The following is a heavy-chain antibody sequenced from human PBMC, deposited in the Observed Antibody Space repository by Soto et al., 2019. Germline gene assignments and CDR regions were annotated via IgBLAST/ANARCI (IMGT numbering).Heavy chain of an antibody. Sequence: SETLSLTCAVYGGSFSGYYWSWIRQPPRKGLEWIGEINHSGSTNYNPSLKSRVTISVDTSKNQFSLRAEDTAVYYCARAGGAIAAAAGFFDIWGQGTMVTVSS. CDR1: GGSFSGYY. V-gene: IGHV4-34*01. CDR2: INHSGST. CDR3: ARAGGAIAAAAGFFDI. D-gene: IGHD6-13*01. J-gene: IGHJ3*02.